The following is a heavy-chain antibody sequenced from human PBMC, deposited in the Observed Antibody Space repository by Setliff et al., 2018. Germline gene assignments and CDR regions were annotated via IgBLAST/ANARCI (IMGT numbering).Heavy chain of an antibody. CDR2: INHSGST. D-gene: IGHD1-26*01. J-gene: IGHJ6*02. Sequence: ASETLSLTCAVYGGSFSGYYWSWIRQPPGKGLEWIGEINHSGSTNYNPSLKGRVTISVDTSKNQFSLKLSSVTAADTAVYYCARSSYSGSYLNVWGQGTTVTV. CDR3: ARSSYSGSYLNV. CDR1: GGSFSGYY. V-gene: IGHV4-34*01.